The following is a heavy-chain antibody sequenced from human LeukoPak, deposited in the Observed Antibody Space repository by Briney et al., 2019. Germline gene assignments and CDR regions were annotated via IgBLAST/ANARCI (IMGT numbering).Heavy chain of an antibody. V-gene: IGHV4-39*01. Sequence: KSSETLSLTCTVSGGSISTSNYHWGWIRQPPGKGLEWIGSINYSGSTYYSPSLKSRVTISVDTSKNQFSLKLSSVTAADTAVYYCARIIVGEIYGDYDYFDYWGQGTLVTVSS. J-gene: IGHJ4*02. CDR1: GGSISTSNYH. CDR2: INYSGST. CDR3: ARIIVGEIYGDYDYFDY. D-gene: IGHD4-17*01.